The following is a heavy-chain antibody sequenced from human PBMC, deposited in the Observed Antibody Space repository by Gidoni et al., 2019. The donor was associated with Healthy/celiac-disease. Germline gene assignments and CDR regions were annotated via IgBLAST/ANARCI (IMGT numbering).Heavy chain of an antibody. J-gene: IGHJ5*02. CDR2: IYSGGST. Sequence: EVQLVGLGGGLSQPGGSWSLPGAPCGFAVSSHYMSWVRQAPGKGLEWVSVIYSGGSTYYADSVKGRFTISRHNSKNTLYLQMNSLRAEDTAVYYCARVAYYGSGGWFDPWGQGTLVTVSS. CDR1: GFAVSSHY. D-gene: IGHD3-10*01. V-gene: IGHV3-53*04. CDR3: ARVAYYGSGGWFDP.